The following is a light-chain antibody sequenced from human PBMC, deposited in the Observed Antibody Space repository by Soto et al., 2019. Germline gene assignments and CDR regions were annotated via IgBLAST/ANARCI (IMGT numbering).Light chain of an antibody. CDR2: RAS. J-gene: IGKJ1*01. CDR1: QTIGSL. V-gene: IGKV1-5*03. CDR3: QQYTTYPWT. Sequence: DIQMTQSPSTLSASVGDRVTITCRASQTIGSLLAWYQQKPGKAPKLLIYRASGLESGVPSRFSGSGSGTEFALTISSLQPDDFATYYCQQYTTYPWTFGQGTKVEI.